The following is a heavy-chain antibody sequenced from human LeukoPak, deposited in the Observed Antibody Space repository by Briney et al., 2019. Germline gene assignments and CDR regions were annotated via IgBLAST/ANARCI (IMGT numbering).Heavy chain of an antibody. CDR1: GFTFSSYA. D-gene: IGHD6-6*01. CDR3: AKGHFASSSFFDY. J-gene: IGHJ4*02. Sequence: GGSLRLSCAASGFTFSSYAMSWVRQTADQRLEWVSAISGSGDATFYTDSVKGRFTISRDNSKNTLYLQMNNLRAEDTAVYYCAKGHFASSSFFDYWGQGTLVTVSS. CDR2: ISGSGDAT. V-gene: IGHV3-23*01.